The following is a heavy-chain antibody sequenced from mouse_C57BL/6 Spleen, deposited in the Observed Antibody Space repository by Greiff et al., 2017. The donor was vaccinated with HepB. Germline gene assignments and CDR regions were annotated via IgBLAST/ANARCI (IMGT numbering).Heavy chain of an antibody. CDR1: GFTFSDYG. V-gene: IGHV5-17*01. CDR3: AKGGYGSRIDY. CDR2: ISSGSSTI. J-gene: IGHJ2*01. D-gene: IGHD1-1*01. Sequence: EVKLVESGGGLVKPGGSLKLSCAASGFTFSDYGMHWVRQAPEKGLEGVAYISSGSSTIYYADTVKGRFTIARDNAKNTLFLQMTSLRSEDTAMYYCAKGGYGSRIDYWGHGTTLTVSS.